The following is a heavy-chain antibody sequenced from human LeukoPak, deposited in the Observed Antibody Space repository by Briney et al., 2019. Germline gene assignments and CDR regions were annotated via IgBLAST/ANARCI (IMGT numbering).Heavy chain of an antibody. CDR1: GFTFSSYW. CDR2: IKQDGGEK. V-gene: IGHV3-7*01. D-gene: IGHD6-13*01. J-gene: IGHJ5*02. CDR3: MTASRSSSWPPPT. Sequence: GGSLRLSCAASGFTFSSYWMNWVRQAPGKGLEWVANIKQDGGEKKYVDSVKGRFTISRDNAKNSLYLQMNSLRAEDTAMYYCMTASRSSSWPPPTWGQGTLVTVSS.